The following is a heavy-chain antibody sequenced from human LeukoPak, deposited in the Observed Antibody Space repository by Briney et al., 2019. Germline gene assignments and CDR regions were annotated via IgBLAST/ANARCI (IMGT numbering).Heavy chain of an antibody. Sequence: PSETLSLTCTVSGGSISSGDYYWSWIRQPPGKGLEWIGYIYYSGSTNYNPSLKSRVTISVDTSENQFSLKLSSVTAADTAVYYCARVIYDYVWGSYRSGFDYWGQGTLVTVSS. CDR1: GGSISSGDYY. J-gene: IGHJ4*02. V-gene: IGHV4-61*08. D-gene: IGHD3-16*02. CDR3: ARVIYDYVWGSYRSGFDY. CDR2: IYYSGST.